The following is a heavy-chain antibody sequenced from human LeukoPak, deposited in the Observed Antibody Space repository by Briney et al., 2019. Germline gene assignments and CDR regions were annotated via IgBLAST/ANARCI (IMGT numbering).Heavy chain of an antibody. J-gene: IGHJ4*02. Sequence: GASVKVSCKASGDTFSSYGLSWVRQAPGQGLEWMGRIIPISGIANYAQKFQDRVTINTVESTSTVYMELSSLRSEDTAVYYCARDLYYYDSGGPDYWGQGTLVSVSS. CDR3: ARDLYYYDSGGPDY. CDR1: GDTFSSYG. D-gene: IGHD3-22*01. CDR2: IIPISGIA. V-gene: IGHV1-69*05.